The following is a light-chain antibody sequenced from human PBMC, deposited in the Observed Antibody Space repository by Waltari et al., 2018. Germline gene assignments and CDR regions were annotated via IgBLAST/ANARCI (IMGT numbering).Light chain of an antibody. CDR1: NLGDKY. J-gene: IGLJ1*01. CDR2: QDT. Sequence: SYELSQPPSVSVSPGQTASIPCSGDNLGDKYACWYQQRPGQSPVLVIYQDTKRPSGIPERFSGSNSGNTATLTISGTQAMDEADYFCQAWDSSTAFYVFGPGTKVTVL. CDR3: QAWDSSTAFYV. V-gene: IGLV3-1*01.